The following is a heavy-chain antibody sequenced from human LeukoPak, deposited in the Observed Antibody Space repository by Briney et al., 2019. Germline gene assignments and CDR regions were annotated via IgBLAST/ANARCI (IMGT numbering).Heavy chain of an antibody. Sequence: GASVKVSFKASGYTFTGYYMHWVRQAPGQGLEWMGWINPNSGGTNYAQKFQGRVTMTRDTSISTAYMELSRLRSDDTAVYYCARETAMVPPRFDYWGQGTLVTVSS. CDR1: GYTFTGYY. V-gene: IGHV1-2*02. CDR2: INPNSGGT. D-gene: IGHD5-18*01. CDR3: ARETAMVPPRFDY. J-gene: IGHJ4*02.